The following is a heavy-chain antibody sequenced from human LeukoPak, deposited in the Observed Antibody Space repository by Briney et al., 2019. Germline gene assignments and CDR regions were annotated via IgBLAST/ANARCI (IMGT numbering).Heavy chain of an antibody. Sequence: SETLSLTCTVSGGSISSYYWSWIRQPPGKGLEWIGYIYYSGSTNYNPSLKSRVTISVDTSKNQFSLKLSSVTAADTAVYYCARGLYYDSSTPSGYWSQGTLVTVSS. J-gene: IGHJ4*02. CDR3: ARGLYYDSSTPSGY. CDR2: IYYSGST. CDR1: GGSISSYY. D-gene: IGHD3-22*01. V-gene: IGHV4-59*01.